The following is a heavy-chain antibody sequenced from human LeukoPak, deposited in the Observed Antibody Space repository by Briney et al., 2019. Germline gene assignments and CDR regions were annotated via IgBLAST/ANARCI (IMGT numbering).Heavy chain of an antibody. Sequence: SETLSLTCAVYGGSLSGFYWSWIRQAPGKGLEWIGEINHSGSARYNPSLKSRVTISVDTSKNQVSLKLTSVTAADTAVYYCARASSFDENTRYDLSWFGPWGQGTLVTVSS. CDR3: ARASSFDENTRYDLSWFGP. J-gene: IGHJ5*02. D-gene: IGHD3-22*01. V-gene: IGHV4-34*01. CDR2: INHSGSA. CDR1: GGSLSGFY.